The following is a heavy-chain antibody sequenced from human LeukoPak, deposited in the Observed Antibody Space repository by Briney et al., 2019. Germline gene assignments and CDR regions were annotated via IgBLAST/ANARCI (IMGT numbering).Heavy chain of an antibody. CDR1: GFTFSSYA. V-gene: IGHV3-30-3*01. Sequence: GRSLRLSCAASGFTFSSYAMHWVRQAPGKGLEWVAVISYDGSNKYYADSVKGRFTISRDNSKNTLYLQMNSLRAEDTAVYYCAKALYSGSYTALDYWGQGTLVTVSS. J-gene: IGHJ4*02. CDR3: AKALYSGSYTALDY. D-gene: IGHD1-26*01. CDR2: ISYDGSNK.